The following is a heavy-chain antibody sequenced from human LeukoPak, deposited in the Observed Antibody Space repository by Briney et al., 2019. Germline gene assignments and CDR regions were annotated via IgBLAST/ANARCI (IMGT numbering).Heavy chain of an antibody. D-gene: IGHD3-22*01. CDR1: GFTFSSYA. J-gene: IGHJ4*02. Sequence: GGSLRLSCAASGFTFSSYAMNWVRQAPGKGLEWVAVISYDGSNKYYADSVKGRFTISRDNSKNTLYLQMNSLRAEDTAVYYCARLISYYDSSGSFDYWGQGTLVTVSS. V-gene: IGHV3-30*04. CDR3: ARLISYYDSSGSFDY. CDR2: ISYDGSNK.